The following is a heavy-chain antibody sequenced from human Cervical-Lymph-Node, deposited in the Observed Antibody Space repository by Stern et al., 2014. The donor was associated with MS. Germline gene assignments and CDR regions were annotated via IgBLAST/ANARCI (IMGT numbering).Heavy chain of an antibody. D-gene: IGHD3-22*01. CDR2: ISSSSSTI. Sequence: EVQLLESGGGLVQPGGSLRLSCAASGFTFSSYSMNWVRQAPGKGLEWVSYISSSSSTIYYADSVKGRFTISRDNAKNSLYLQMNSLRDEDTAVYYCARYGDYYDSSGNGEIDYWGQGTPVTVSS. CDR1: GFTFSSYS. CDR3: ARYGDYYDSSGNGEIDY. V-gene: IGHV3-48*02. J-gene: IGHJ4*02.